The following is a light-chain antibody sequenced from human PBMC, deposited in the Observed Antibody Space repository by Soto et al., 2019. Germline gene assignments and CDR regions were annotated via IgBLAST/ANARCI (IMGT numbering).Light chain of an antibody. V-gene: IGLV1-44*01. CDR1: SSNIGSRT. CDR3: AAWDDSLNGWV. J-gene: IGLJ3*02. CDR2: RNN. Sequence: QSVLTQPPSASGTPGQRVTISCSGSSSNIGSRTVNWYQQLPGTAPKLLIYRNNQRPSGVPDRFSGSKSGASASLAISGLQSEPEADYYCAAWDDSLNGWVFGGGTKLTVL.